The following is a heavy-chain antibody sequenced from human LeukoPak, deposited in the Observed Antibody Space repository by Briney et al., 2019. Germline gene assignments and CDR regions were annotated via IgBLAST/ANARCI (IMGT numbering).Heavy chain of an antibody. V-gene: IGHV3-7*01. J-gene: IGHJ4*02. CDR2: IKQDGSEK. CDR1: GFTFSSYW. D-gene: IGHD3-3*01. CDR3: ARRRVGVVIKGFDY. Sequence: PGGSLRLSCAASGFTFSSYWMSWVRQAPGKGLEWVANIKQDGSEKYYVDSVKGRFTISRDNAKNSLYLQMNSLRAEDTAVYYCARRRVGVVIKGFDYWGQGTLVTVSS.